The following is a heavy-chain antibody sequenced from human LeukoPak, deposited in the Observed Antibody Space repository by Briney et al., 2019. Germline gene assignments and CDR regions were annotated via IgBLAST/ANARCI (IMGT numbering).Heavy chain of an antibody. V-gene: IGHV1-8*03. Sequence: ASVKVSCKASGYTFTSYDINWVRQATGQGLEWMGWMNPNSGNTGYAQKFQGRVTITRNTSISTAYMELSSLRSEDTAVYYCARVWYSSGYYYPGGNYYYYHMDVWGKGTTVTVSS. CDR3: ARVWYSSGYYYPGGNYYYYHMDV. CDR1: GYTFTSYD. D-gene: IGHD3-22*01. CDR2: MNPNSGNT. J-gene: IGHJ6*03.